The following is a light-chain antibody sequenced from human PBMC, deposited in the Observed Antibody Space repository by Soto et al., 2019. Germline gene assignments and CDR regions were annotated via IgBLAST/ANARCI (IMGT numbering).Light chain of an antibody. J-gene: IGKJ1*01. V-gene: IGKV1-5*01. Sequence: DIHITQSPSTLSASVGDRVSITCRASQSISSWLAWYQQKPGKAPKLLIYDASSLESGVPSRFSGSGSGTDFTLTISSLQPEDFATYYCLQDHNYPLTFGQGTKVDI. CDR3: LQDHNYPLT. CDR1: QSISSW. CDR2: DAS.